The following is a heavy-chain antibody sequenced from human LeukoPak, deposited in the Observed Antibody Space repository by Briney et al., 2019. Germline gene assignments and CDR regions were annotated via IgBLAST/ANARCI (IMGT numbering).Heavy chain of an antibody. CDR3: ARPRYSRGWNYFDY. CDR2: IYHSGST. D-gene: IGHD6-19*01. V-gene: IGHV4-38-2*01. CDR1: GYSISSGYY. J-gene: IGHJ4*02. Sequence: SETLSLTCAVSGYSISSGYYWGWIRQPPGKGLEWSGSIYHSGSTYYNPSLKSPATISVDPSTSQFSLKLSSVTAADTAVYYCARPRYSRGWNYFDYWGQGTLVTVSS.